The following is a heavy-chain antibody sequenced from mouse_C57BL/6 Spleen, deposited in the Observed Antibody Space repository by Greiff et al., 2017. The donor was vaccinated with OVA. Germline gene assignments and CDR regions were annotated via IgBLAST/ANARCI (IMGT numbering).Heavy chain of an antibody. CDR1: GYAFSSSW. V-gene: IGHV1-82*01. Sequence: VQGVESGPELVKPGASVKISCKASGYAFSSSWMNWVKQRPGKGLEWIGRIYPGDGATNYNGKFKGKATLTADTSSSTAYMQLSSLTSEDSAVYFCARHSLTGTGFAYWGQGTLVTVSA. D-gene: IGHD4-1*01. J-gene: IGHJ3*01. CDR3: ARHSLTGTGFAY. CDR2: IYPGDGAT.